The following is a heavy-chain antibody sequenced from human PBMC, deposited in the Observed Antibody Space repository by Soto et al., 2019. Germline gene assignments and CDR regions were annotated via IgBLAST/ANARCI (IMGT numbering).Heavy chain of an antibody. CDR2: TIPILGIA. V-gene: IGHV1-69*10. Sequence: ASVKVSCKASGGTFSSYAISWVRQAPGQGLEWMGGTIPILGIANYAQKFQGRVTITADKSTSTAYMELSSLRSEDTAVYYCAEMYCSGGSCYYYYGMDVWGQGTTVTVSS. J-gene: IGHJ6*02. CDR3: AEMYCSGGSCYYYYGMDV. CDR1: GGTFSSYA. D-gene: IGHD2-15*01.